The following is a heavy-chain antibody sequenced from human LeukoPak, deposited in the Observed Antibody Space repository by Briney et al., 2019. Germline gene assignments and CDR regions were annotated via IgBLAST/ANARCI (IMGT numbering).Heavy chain of an antibody. CDR1: GYTFTSYY. CDR3: ARDDTHRGNYYYMDV. Sequence: ASVKVSCKASGYTFTSYYMHWVRQAPGQGLEWMGIINPSGGSTSYAQKFQGRVTMTRDTSTSTVYMELSSLRSEDTAVYYCARDDTHRGNYYYMDVWGKGTTVTVSS. CDR2: INPSGGST. V-gene: IGHV1-46*01. D-gene: IGHD3-22*01. J-gene: IGHJ6*03.